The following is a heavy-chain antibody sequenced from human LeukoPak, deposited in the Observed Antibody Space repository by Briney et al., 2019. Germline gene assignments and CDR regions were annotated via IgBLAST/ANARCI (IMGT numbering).Heavy chain of an antibody. D-gene: IGHD1-26*01. CDR3: ARVTVGATTYYYGMDV. CDR2: IWYDGSNK. CDR1: GFTFSSYG. V-gene: IGHV3-33*01. J-gene: IGHJ6*02. Sequence: PGRSLRLSCAASGFTFSSYGMHWVRQAPGKGLEWVAVIWYDGSNKYYADSVKGRFTISRVNSKNTLYLQMNSLRAEDTAVYYCARVTVGATTYYYGMDVWGQGTTVTVSS.